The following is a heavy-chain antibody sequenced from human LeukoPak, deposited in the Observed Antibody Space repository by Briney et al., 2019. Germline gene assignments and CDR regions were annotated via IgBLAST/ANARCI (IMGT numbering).Heavy chain of an antibody. CDR2: IYTSGST. CDR1: GGSISSYY. CDR3: ARDPEYSSSSYFDY. D-gene: IGHD6-6*01. J-gene: IGHJ4*02. Sequence: SETLSLTCTVSGGSISSYYWSWIRQPAGKGLEWIGRIYTSGSTNYNPSLKSRVTMSVDTSKNQFSLKLSSVTAADTAVYYCARDPEYSSSSYFDYWGQGTLVTVSS. V-gene: IGHV4-4*07.